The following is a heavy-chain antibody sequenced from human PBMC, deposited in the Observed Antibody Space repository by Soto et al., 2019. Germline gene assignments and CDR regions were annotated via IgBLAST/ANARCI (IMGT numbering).Heavy chain of an antibody. CDR3: ARLGWGEDLAPYVDAFDV. V-gene: IGHV4-59*01. CDR1: GDSLNTYY. Sequence: SETLSLTCNVSGDSLNTYYWTWIPQSTGKGLEWIGYIYYNGRTDYNPSLESRVTISRDTSTNQFSLRLSSVTAADTAVYYCARLGWGEDLAPYVDAFDVWGQGPKVT. J-gene: IGHJ3*01. CDR2: IYYNGRT. D-gene: IGHD1-26*01.